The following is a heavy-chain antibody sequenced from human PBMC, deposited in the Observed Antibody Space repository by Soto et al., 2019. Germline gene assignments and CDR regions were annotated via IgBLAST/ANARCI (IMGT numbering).Heavy chain of an antibody. Sequence: SETLSLTCTVSGGSISSYYWGWIRQPPGKGLEWIGSIYYSGSTYYNPSLKSRVTISVDTSKNQFSLKLSSVTAADTAVYYCARAPKPPLEWLEYYFDYWGQGTLVTVSS. D-gene: IGHD3-3*01. CDR3: ARAPKPPLEWLEYYFDY. J-gene: IGHJ4*02. CDR2: IYYSGST. CDR1: GGSISSYY. V-gene: IGHV4-39*01.